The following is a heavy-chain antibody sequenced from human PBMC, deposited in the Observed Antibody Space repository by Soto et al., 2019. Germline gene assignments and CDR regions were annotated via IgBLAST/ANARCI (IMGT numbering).Heavy chain of an antibody. Sequence: QVQLVQSGAELKKPGASVKVSCTSSGYSFINYYIHWVRQAPGQGLEWMGWINPHSGDTDYAKKFQGRVTMTRDTSISTVFMELNRLTSDDTALYWCESQGEPYISPRDSFGMDVWGQGTSVTVSS. J-gene: IGHJ6*02. V-gene: IGHV1-2*02. D-gene: IGHD3-16*01. CDR2: INPHSGDT. CDR1: GYSFINYY. CDR3: ESQGEPYISPRDSFGMDV.